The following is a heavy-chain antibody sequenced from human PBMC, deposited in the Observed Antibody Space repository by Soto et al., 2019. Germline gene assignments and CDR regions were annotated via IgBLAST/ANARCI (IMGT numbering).Heavy chain of an antibody. CDR2: ISSSSSYI. V-gene: IGHV3-21*01. CDR1: GFTFSSYS. Sequence: GGSLRLSCAASGFTFSSYSMNWVRQAPGKGLEWVSSISSSSSYIYYADSVRGRFTISRDNAKNSLYLQMNSLRAEDTAVYYCARDLASGYYQKLFDYWGQGTLVTVSS. D-gene: IGHD3-22*01. CDR3: ARDLASGYYQKLFDY. J-gene: IGHJ4*02.